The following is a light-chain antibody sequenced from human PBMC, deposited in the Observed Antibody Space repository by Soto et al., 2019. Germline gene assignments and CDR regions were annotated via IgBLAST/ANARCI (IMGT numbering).Light chain of an antibody. CDR2: DAS. CDR1: TGDVGSYNF. Sequence: QSALTQPRSVSGSPGQSVTISCTGTTGDVGSYNFVSWYQHHPGKAPKLMIYDASKRPSGVPDRFSASKSDNTASLTISGLQAEDEADYYCCSYAGSFTWVFGGGTKVTVL. V-gene: IGLV2-11*01. J-gene: IGLJ3*02. CDR3: CSYAGSFTWV.